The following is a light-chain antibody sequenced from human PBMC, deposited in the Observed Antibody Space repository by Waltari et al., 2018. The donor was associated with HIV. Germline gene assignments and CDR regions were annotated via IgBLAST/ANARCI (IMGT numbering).Light chain of an antibody. J-gene: IGLJ3*02. V-gene: IGLV1-47*01. CDR1: SSNIGSNY. CDR2: RNN. Sequence: QSVLTQPPSASGTPGQRVTISCSGSSSNIGSNYVYWYQQLPGTAPKLLIYRNNQRRSGVPDRCSGSKSGTSASLAISGLRSEDEADYYCAAWDDSLSGLVFGGGTKLTVL. CDR3: AAWDDSLSGLV.